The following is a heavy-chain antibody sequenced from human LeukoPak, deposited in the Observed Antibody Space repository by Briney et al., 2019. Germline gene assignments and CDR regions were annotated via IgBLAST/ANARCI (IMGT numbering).Heavy chain of an antibody. Sequence: GGSLRLSCAASGFTFSSYSMNWVRQAPGKGLEWVSAISGSGGSTYYADSVKGRFTISRDNSKNTLYLQMNSLRAEDTAVYYCAKEGGFYYYDSSGYYLDYWGQGTLVTVSS. D-gene: IGHD3-22*01. J-gene: IGHJ4*02. V-gene: IGHV3-23*01. CDR2: ISGSGGST. CDR3: AKEGGFYYYDSSGYYLDY. CDR1: GFTFSSYS.